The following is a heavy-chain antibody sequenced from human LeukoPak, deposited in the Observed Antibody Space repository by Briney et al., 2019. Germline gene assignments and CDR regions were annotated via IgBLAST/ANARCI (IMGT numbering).Heavy chain of an antibody. CDR1: GFTFTNFV. Sequence: GGSLRLSGAASGFTFTNFVMNWVRQAPGKGLEWVSYISYSGSTTSYADSVKGRFTISRDNAKNSLYLQMNSLRAENTAVYYCARAGPPAFDPWGQGTLVTVSS. J-gene: IGHJ5*02. V-gene: IGHV3-48*03. CDR3: ARAGPPAFDP. CDR2: ISYSGSTT.